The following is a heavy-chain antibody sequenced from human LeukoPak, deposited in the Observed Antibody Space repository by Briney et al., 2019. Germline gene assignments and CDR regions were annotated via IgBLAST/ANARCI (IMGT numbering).Heavy chain of an antibody. J-gene: IGHJ4*02. D-gene: IGHD1-20*01. CDR3: ARVRTITGTTPVDY. CDR1: GFTFSSYS. Sequence: GGSLRLSCAASGFTFSSYSMNWVRQAPGKGLEWVSSISSSSSYIYYAVSVKGRFTISRDNAKNSLYLQMNGLRAEDTAVYYCARVRTITGTTPVDYWGQGTLVTVSS. V-gene: IGHV3-21*01. CDR2: ISSSSSYI.